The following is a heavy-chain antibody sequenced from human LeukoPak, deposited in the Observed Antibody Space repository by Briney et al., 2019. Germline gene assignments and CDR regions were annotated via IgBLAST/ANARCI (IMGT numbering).Heavy chain of an antibody. Sequence: SETLSLTCAVYGGSFSGYYWRWIRQPPGKGLEWIGEINHNGCTNYNPSLKSRVTISVDTSKKQFSLKRSSVTAADPAVYYCASGYYGSGSRPAILYYYYGMDVWGQGTTVTVSS. CDR3: ASGYYGSGSRPAILYYYYGMDV. J-gene: IGHJ6*02. V-gene: IGHV4-34*01. CDR1: GGSFSGYY. CDR2: INHNGCT. D-gene: IGHD3-10*01.